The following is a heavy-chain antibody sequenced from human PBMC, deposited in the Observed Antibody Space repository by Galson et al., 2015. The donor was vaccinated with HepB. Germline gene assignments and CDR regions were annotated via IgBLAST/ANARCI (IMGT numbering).Heavy chain of an antibody. Sequence: TLSLTCTVSGGSISSSSYYWGWIRQPPGKGLEWIGSIYYSGSTYYNPSLKSRVTISVDTSKNQFSLKLSSVTAADTAVYYCARQDSYGGNGNWFDPWGQGTLVTVSS. D-gene: IGHD4-23*01. CDR2: IYYSGST. CDR3: ARQDSYGGNGNWFDP. V-gene: IGHV4-39*01. CDR1: GGSISSSSYY. J-gene: IGHJ5*02.